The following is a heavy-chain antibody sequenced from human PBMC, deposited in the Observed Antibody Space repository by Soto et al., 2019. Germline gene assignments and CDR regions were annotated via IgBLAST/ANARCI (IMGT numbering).Heavy chain of an antibody. CDR1: GFTFRSYS. V-gene: IGHV3-48*02. J-gene: IGHJ5*02. CDR3: ARDNGIAGSFDP. Sequence: GWSLRLSCAASGFTFRSYSMNWVRQAPGKGLEWVSYISISSRTIYYADSVKGRFTISRDDAKNSLYLQMNSLRDDDTSVYYCARDNGIAGSFDPWGEGTLVTVSS. D-gene: IGHD6-13*01. CDR2: ISISSRTI.